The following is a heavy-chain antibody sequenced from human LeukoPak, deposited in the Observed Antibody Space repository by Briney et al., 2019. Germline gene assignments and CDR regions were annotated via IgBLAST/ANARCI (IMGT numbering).Heavy chain of an antibody. CDR1: GFTFSSYA. Sequence: GGSLRLSCAASGFTFSSYAMSWLRQAPGKGLEWVSAISGSGGSTYYADSVKGRFTISGDNSKNTLYLQMNSLRAEDTAVYYCAKVPLASGGYYFDYWGQGTLVTVSS. D-gene: IGHD3-16*01. CDR3: AKVPLASGGYYFDY. J-gene: IGHJ4*02. V-gene: IGHV3-23*01. CDR2: ISGSGGST.